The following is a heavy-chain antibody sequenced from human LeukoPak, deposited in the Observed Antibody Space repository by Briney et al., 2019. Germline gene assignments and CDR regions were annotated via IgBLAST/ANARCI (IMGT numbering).Heavy chain of an antibody. V-gene: IGHV4-59*08. CDR3: ARTGYGDEGLLDY. J-gene: IGHJ4*02. Sequence: PSETLSLTCSVSGDYISSYYWTWIRQSPGKGLEWIGQIYFGGTANYNPTFKSRVTMSGGTSTNRFSLRLSSVTAADTAVYYCARTGYGDEGLLDYWGQGTLVTVSS. CDR1: GDYISSYY. CDR2: IYFGGTA. D-gene: IGHD4-17*01.